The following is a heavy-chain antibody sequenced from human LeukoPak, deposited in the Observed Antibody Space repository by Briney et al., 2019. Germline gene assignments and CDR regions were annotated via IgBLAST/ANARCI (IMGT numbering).Heavy chain of an antibody. V-gene: IGHV1-18*01. CDR3: ARVQLERSGEPFDY. CDR2: ISSYNGNT. CDR1: GYTFTSCG. Sequence: ASVKVSCKASGYTFTSCGISWVRQAPGQGLEWMGWISSYNGNTKYAEKLQGRVTMTTDTSTSTAYMELRSLRSDDTAVYYCARVQLERSGEPFDYWGQGTLVTVSS. D-gene: IGHD1-1*01. J-gene: IGHJ4*02.